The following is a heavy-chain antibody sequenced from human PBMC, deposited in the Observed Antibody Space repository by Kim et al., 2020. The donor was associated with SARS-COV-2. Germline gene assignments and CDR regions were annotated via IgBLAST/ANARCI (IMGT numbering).Heavy chain of an antibody. CDR2: T. V-gene: IGHV4-59*09. D-gene: IGHD2-2*03. CDR3: AKGVWIWYFVL. J-gene: IGHJ2*01. Sequence: TTSTPTREGRVTLSVDTSKNQFSLKLSSVTAADTAVYYCAKGVWIWYFVLWGRGTLVTVSS.